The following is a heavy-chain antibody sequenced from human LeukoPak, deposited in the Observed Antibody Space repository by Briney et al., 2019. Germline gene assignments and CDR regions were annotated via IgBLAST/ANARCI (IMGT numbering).Heavy chain of an antibody. J-gene: IGHJ6*02. CDR2: THHGGST. D-gene: IGHD2-2*01. V-gene: IGHV4-4*02. CDR1: GDSITSSRW. CDR3: ARSRSTTTYYGMDV. Sequence: SETLSLTCAVSGDSITSSRWWNWVRQAPGKGLEWIGETHHGGSTNYNPSLKSRVTISVDKSKNQLSLKMNSVTAADTAVYYCARSRSTTTYYGMDVWGQGTTVTVSS.